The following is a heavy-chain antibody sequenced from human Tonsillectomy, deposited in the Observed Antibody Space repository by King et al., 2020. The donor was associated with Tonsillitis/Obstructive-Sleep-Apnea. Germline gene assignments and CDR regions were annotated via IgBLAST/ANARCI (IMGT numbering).Heavy chain of an antibody. CDR3: APRGGDSSGYFSPPSDY. D-gene: IGHD3-22*01. Sequence: VQLVESGGGLVQPGGSLRLSCAASGFTFSSYEMNWVRQAPGKGLEWVSYISSSGSTIYYADSVKGRFTISRDNAKNSLYLQMNSLRAEDTAVYYCAPRGGDSSGYFSPPSDYWGQGTLVTVSS. CDR2: ISSSGSTI. CDR1: GFTFSSYE. V-gene: IGHV3-48*03. J-gene: IGHJ4*02.